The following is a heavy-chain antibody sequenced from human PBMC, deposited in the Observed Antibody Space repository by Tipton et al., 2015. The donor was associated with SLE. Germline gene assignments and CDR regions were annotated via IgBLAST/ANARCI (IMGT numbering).Heavy chain of an antibody. CDR1: SGSISPHY. Sequence: TLSLTCTVSSGSISPHYWSWIRQPPGKGLEWIGYIYFTGSTNYNPSLKSRVTMSLDTSKNQLSLKLSSVTAADTGVYFCARGFRGEDKWFDAWGQGTLVTVSS. CDR2: IYFTGST. CDR3: ARGFRGEDKWFDA. J-gene: IGHJ5*02. V-gene: IGHV4-59*08. D-gene: IGHD3-16*01.